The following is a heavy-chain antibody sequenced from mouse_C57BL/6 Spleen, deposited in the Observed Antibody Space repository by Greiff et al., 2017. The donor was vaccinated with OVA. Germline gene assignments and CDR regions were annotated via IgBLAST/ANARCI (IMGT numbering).Heavy chain of an antibody. D-gene: IGHD1-1*01. CDR1: GYTFTDYY. V-gene: IGHV1-19*01. CDR3: APYYYGSPWFAY. CDR2: INPYNGGT. J-gene: IGHJ3*01. Sequence: EVKLQQSGPVLVKPGASVKMSCKASGYTFTDYYMNWVKQSHGKSLEWIGVINPYNGGTSYNQKFKGKATLTVDKSSSTAYMELNSLTSEDSAVYYCAPYYYGSPWFAYWGQGTLVTVSA.